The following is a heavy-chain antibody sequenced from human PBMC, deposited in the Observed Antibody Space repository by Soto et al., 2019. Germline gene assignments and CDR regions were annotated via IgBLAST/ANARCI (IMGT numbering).Heavy chain of an antibody. CDR1: GGSFSRDA. CDR3: ARETPLSDDSVTGYSRIFDS. V-gene: IGHV1-69*01. J-gene: IGHJ4*02. Sequence: VQLVQSGAEVKKPGSSVRISCKASGGSFSRDAISWVRQVPGQRLEWMGGIIPVFETPNNAQKFQARITVTVDASTTTAYMVLSSLTSDDTGIYYCARETPLSDDSVTGYSRIFDSWGQGTLVTVS. D-gene: IGHD3-9*01. CDR2: IIPVFETP.